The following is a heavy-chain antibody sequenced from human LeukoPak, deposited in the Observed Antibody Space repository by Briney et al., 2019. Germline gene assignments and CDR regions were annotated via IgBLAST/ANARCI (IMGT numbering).Heavy chain of an antibody. V-gene: IGHV1-2*06. CDR2: INPNSGGT. J-gene: IGHJ3*02. CDR3: ARPMTTVIEKDAFDI. CDR1: GYTFTGYY. Sequence: ASVKVSCKASGYTFTGYYIHWLRQAPGQGLEWMGRINPNSGGTNYAQKFQGRVTMTRDTSISTAYMELSRLRSDDTAVYYCARPMTTVIEKDAFDIWGQGTMVTVSS. D-gene: IGHD4-17*01.